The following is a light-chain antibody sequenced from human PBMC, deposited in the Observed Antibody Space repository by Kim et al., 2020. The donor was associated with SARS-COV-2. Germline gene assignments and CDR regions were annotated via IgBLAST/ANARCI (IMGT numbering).Light chain of an antibody. CDR1: PGFSFH. V-gene: IGKV1-39*01. CDR2: AAS. CDR3: QQTYTTPYI. Sequence: SASVGDRVPIPFRATPGFSFHLNWYQQKSGKAPILLIYAASSLQPGVSSTFSGSGSGAAFTLTISSLQPVDFASYYCQQTYTTPYIFGQGTKLEIK. J-gene: IGKJ2*01.